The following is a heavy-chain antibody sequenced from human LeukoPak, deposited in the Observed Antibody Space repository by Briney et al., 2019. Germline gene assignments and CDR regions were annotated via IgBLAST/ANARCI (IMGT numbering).Heavy chain of an antibody. D-gene: IGHD2-2*01. CDR2: INHSGNA. V-gene: IGHV4-34*01. Sequence: SETLSLTCAVYGGSFSGYYWSWIRQPPGKGLEWIGEINHSGNANYNPSLKSRVTISVDTSKNQFSLKLSSVTAADTAVYYCARGRPQDIVVVPAAHRYWFDPWGQGTLVTVSS. CDR1: GGSFSGYY. CDR3: ARGRPQDIVVVPAAHRYWFDP. J-gene: IGHJ5*02.